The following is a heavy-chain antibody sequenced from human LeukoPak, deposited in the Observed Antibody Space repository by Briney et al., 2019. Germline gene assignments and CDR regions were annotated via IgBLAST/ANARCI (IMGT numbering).Heavy chain of an antibody. J-gene: IGHJ6*03. CDR3: ASGDSKLVGYYSYYMDV. D-gene: IGHD6-13*01. CDR1: EYTFTGYY. V-gene: IGHV1-2*02. CDR2: INPNSGGT. Sequence: WASVKVSCKASEYTFTGYYMHWVRQAPGQGLEWMGWINPNSGGTNYAQKFQGRVTMTRDTSISTAYMELSRLRSDDTAAYYCASGDSKLVGYYSYYMDVWGKGTTVTVSS.